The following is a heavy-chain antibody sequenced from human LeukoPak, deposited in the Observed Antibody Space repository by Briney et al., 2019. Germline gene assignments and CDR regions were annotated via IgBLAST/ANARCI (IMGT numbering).Heavy chain of an antibody. Sequence: GGSLRLSCATSGFTFSRYTMNWVRQAPGKGLEWVSYISSSSSTIYYADSVKGRFTISRDNAKNSLYLQMNSLRAEDMALYYCAKGGIAARDAFDIWGQGTMVTVSS. CDR3: AKGGIAARDAFDI. V-gene: IGHV3-48*04. CDR1: GFTFSRYT. D-gene: IGHD6-6*01. CDR2: ISSSSSTI. J-gene: IGHJ3*02.